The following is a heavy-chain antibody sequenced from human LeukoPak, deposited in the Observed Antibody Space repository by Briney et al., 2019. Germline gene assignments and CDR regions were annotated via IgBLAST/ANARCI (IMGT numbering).Heavy chain of an antibody. CDR2: IFTYNGDT. CDR3: ARGKEREPFDF. J-gene: IGHJ4*02. Sequence: GASVKVSCKASGYTFISYGISWVRQAPGQGLEWVGWIFTYNGDTKYEKKFQGRVTMTTDSSTNTVYLELRSLRSDDTAVYYCARGKEREPFDFWGQGTRVTVSS. D-gene: IGHD1-1*01. CDR1: GYTFISYG. V-gene: IGHV1-18*01.